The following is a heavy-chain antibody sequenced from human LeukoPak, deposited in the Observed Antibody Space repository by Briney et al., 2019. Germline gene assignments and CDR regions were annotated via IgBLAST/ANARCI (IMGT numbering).Heavy chain of an antibody. V-gene: IGHV1-18*04. Sequence: ASVKVSFTASGYTFTSYGISWVRQAPGQGGERMGWISAYNGNTNYTQKLQGRVTITTDTSTSTAYMELRSLRSDDTAVYYCARDFGSGADLDYWGQGTLVTVSS. D-gene: IGHD3-3*01. CDR2: ISAYNGNT. CDR1: GYTFTSYG. CDR3: ARDFGSGADLDY. J-gene: IGHJ4*02.